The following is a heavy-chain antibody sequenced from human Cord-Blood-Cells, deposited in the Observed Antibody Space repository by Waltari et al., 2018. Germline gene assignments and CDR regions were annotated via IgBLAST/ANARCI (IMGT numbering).Heavy chain of an antibody. CDR3: ATVDFWSGYYGFYQD. D-gene: IGHD3-3*01. CDR1: GYTLTALS. V-gene: IGHV1-24*01. CDR2: FDPEDGET. J-gene: IGHJ4*02. Sequence: QVQLVQSGAEVKKPGASVNVACKVSGYTLTALSMHWVRMAPGKGLEWMGGFDPEDGETIYAQKFQGRVTMTEDTSTDTAYMELSSLRSEDTAVYYCATVDFWSGYYGFYQDWGQGTLVTVSS.